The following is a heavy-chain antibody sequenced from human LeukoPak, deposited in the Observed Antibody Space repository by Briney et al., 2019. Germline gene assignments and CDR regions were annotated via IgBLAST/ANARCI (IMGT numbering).Heavy chain of an antibody. Sequence: SETLSLTCSVSGDSISSYYWSWIRQPPGKGLEWIGEINHSGSTNYNPPLKSRVTISVDTSKNQFSLKLSSVTAADTAVYYCARHSSYYYDSSGSRYFDLWGRGTLVTVSS. CDR1: GDSISSYY. V-gene: IGHV4-34*01. CDR2: INHSGST. J-gene: IGHJ2*01. D-gene: IGHD3-22*01. CDR3: ARHSSYYYDSSGSRYFDL.